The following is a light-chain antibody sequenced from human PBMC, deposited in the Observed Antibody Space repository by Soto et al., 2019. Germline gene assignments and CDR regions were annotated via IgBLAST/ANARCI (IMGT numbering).Light chain of an antibody. V-gene: IGKV3-20*01. Sequence: EIVLTQFPGTLSLSPGERATLSCRASQSVTGSDLAWYQQIPGQAPRLLIYGASSRATGIPDRFRGSGSGTDFTLTISRLEPEDFAVYFCQQYGSSPTFGQGTKVEIK. CDR2: GAS. J-gene: IGKJ1*01. CDR1: QSVTGSD. CDR3: QQYGSSPT.